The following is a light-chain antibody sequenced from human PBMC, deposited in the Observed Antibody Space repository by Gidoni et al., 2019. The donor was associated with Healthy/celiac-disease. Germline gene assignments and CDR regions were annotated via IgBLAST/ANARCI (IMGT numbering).Light chain of an antibody. CDR3: QQRSNWYT. Sequence: EIVLTQSPATLSLSPGERATLSCRASQSVRSYLAWYQQKPGQAPRLLIYDASNRATGIPAMFSGSGSGPDFTLTISSLEPEDFAVYYWQQRSNWYTFGQGTKLEIK. J-gene: IGKJ2*01. CDR2: DAS. V-gene: IGKV3-11*01. CDR1: QSVRSY.